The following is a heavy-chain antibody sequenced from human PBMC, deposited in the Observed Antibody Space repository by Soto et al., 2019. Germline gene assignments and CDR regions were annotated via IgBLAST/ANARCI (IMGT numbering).Heavy chain of an antibody. J-gene: IGHJ4*02. Sequence: SETLSLTCTVSGGSISSYYWSWIRQPPGKGLEWIGYIYYSGSTNYNPSLKSRVTISVDTSKNQFSLKLSSVTAADTAVYYCARDRRYSSSWYASYYFDYWGQGTLVTVSS. CDR1: GGSISSYY. CDR3: ARDRRYSSSWYASYYFDY. V-gene: IGHV4-59*01. CDR2: IYYSGST. D-gene: IGHD6-13*01.